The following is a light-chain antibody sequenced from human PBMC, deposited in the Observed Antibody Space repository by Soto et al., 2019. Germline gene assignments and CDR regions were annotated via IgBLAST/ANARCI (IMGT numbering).Light chain of an antibody. CDR3: QQYHSRPPDTT. CDR1: PSVSSN. CDR2: GAS. J-gene: IGKJ1*01. Sequence: EIVMTQSPATLSVSPGERATLSCRASPSVSSNLAWYQQKHGQAPRLLIYGASTRATGIPARFSGSGSGTEVTLPISSLQAEDFAIYFGQQYHSRPPDTTFGQGTKVEIK. V-gene: IGKV3-15*01.